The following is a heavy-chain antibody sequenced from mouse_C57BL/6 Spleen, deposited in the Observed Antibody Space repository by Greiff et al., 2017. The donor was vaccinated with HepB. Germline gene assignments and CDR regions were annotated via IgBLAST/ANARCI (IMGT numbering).Heavy chain of an antibody. Sequence: EVMLVESGGGLVKPGGSLKLSCAASGFTFSSYAMSWVRQTPEKRLEWVATISDGGSYTYYPDNVKGRFTISRDNAKNNLYLQMSHLKSEDTAMYYCARALLLPYYYAMDYWGQGTSVTVSS. J-gene: IGHJ4*01. V-gene: IGHV5-4*03. CDR3: ARALLLPYYYAMDY. CDR1: GFTFSSYA. D-gene: IGHD2-3*01. CDR2: ISDGGSYT.